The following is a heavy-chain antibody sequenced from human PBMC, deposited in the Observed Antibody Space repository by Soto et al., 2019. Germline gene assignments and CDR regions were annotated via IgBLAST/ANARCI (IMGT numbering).Heavy chain of an antibody. Sequence: SETLSLTCAVYGGSFSGYYWSWIRRPPGKGLEWIGEINYSGSTNYNPSLKSRVTISVDTSKNQFSLKLSSVTAADTAVYYCARGKRIAAAGYIDYWGQGTLVTVSS. CDR3: ARGKRIAAAGYIDY. CDR2: INYSGST. V-gene: IGHV4-34*01. D-gene: IGHD6-13*01. CDR1: GGSFSGYY. J-gene: IGHJ4*02.